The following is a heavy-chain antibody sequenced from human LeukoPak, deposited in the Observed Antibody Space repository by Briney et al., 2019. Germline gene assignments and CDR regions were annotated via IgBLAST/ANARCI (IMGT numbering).Heavy chain of an antibody. V-gene: IGHV4-59*01. CDR2: IYYSGST. CDR1: GRSISSYY. CDR3: ARGDSRSYEFFYYFDY. J-gene: IGHJ4*02. D-gene: IGHD1-26*01. Sequence: SETLSLTCTVSGRSISSYYWSWIRQPPGKGLEWIGYIYYSGSTNYNPSLKSRVTISVDTSKNQFSLKLSSVTAADTAVYYCARGDSRSYEFFYYFDYWGQGTLVTVSS.